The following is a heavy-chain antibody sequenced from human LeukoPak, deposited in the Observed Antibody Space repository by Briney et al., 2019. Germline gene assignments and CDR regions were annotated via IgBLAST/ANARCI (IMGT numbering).Heavy chain of an antibody. J-gene: IGHJ4*02. CDR1: GFTLSDAW. V-gene: IGHV3-15*01. Sequence: PGGSLRLSCAASGFTLSDAWMSWVRQAPGKGLEWVGRIKSKADGGTTDYAAPVKGRFTISRDDSKNTLYLQMNSLKTEDTALYYCATDLVYPLSFDYWGQGTLVTVSS. D-gene: IGHD5/OR15-5a*01. CDR3: ATDLVYPLSFDY. CDR2: IKSKADGGTT.